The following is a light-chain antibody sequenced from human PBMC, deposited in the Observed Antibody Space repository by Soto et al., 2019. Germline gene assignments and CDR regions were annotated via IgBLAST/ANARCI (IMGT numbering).Light chain of an antibody. Sequence: EIVLTQSPGTLSLSPGERATLSCRASQSVSSSYLAWYQQKPGQAPRLLIYGASSRPTGIPDRFSGSGSGRDFTPTISRLEPEDLAVYYCQQYGSSPWTFGQGTKVEIK. CDR1: QSVSSSY. CDR2: GAS. V-gene: IGKV3-20*01. CDR3: QQYGSSPWT. J-gene: IGKJ1*01.